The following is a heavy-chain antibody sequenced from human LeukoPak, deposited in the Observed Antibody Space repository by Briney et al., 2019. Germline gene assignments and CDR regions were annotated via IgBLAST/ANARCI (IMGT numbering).Heavy chain of an antibody. V-gene: IGHV1-2*06. CDR1: GYTFTGYY. D-gene: IGHD3-22*01. J-gene: IGHJ6*03. CDR3: ARDSYYYDSSGYYKYYCYMDV. Sequence: ASVKVSCKASGYTFTGYYMHWVRQAPGQGLEWMGRINPNSGGTNYAQKFQGRVTMTRDTSISTAYMELSRLRSDDTAVYYCARDSYYYDSSGYYKYYCYMDVWGKGTTVTVSS. CDR2: INPNSGGT.